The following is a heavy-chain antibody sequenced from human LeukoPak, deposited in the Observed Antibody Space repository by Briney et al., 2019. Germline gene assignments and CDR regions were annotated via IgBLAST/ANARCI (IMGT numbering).Heavy chain of an antibody. D-gene: IGHD3-22*01. J-gene: IGHJ4*02. CDR3: ARGLSSGYYFSFDY. V-gene: IGHV3-66*01. CDR1: GFTFSSYS. CDR2: IYSGGST. Sequence: GGSLRLSCAASGFTFSSYSMSWVRQAPGKGLEWVSVIYSGGSTYYADSVKGRFTISRDNSKNTLYLQMNSLRAEDTAVYYCARGLSSGYYFSFDYWGQGTLVTVSS.